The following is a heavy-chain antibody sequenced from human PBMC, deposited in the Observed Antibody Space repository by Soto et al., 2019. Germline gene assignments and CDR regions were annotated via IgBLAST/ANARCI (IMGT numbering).Heavy chain of an antibody. J-gene: IGHJ4*02. D-gene: IGHD3-10*01. CDR1: GGTFSSYA. Sequence: SVRVSCKASGGTFSSYAISWVRQAPGQGLEWMGGIIPIFGTANYAQKFQGRVTITADESTSTAYMELSSLRSEDTAVYYCEKGRVPEYYYFGSGSYCDFDSWGQGTLVTVSS. CDR2: IIPIFGTA. CDR3: EKGRVPEYYYFGSGSYCDFDS. V-gene: IGHV1-69*13.